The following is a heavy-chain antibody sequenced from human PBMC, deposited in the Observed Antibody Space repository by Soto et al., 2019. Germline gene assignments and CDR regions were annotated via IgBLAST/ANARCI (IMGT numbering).Heavy chain of an antibody. J-gene: IGHJ6*02. CDR3: ARHYGDNYYYYGMDV. D-gene: IGHD4-17*01. Sequence: ASVNVSCKTSGYTFTSYCISWVRQAPGQGLECMGWISAYNGNTNYAQKLQGRVTMTTDTSTSTAYMELRSLRSDDTAVYYCARHYGDNYYYYGMDVWGQGTTVTVSS. CDR2: ISAYNGNT. V-gene: IGHV1-18*04. CDR1: GYTFTSYC.